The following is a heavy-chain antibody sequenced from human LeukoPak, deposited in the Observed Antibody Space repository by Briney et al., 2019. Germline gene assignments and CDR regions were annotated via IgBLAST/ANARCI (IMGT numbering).Heavy chain of an antibody. CDR2: INPNSGGT. Sequence: ASVKVSCKASGYTFTGYYMHWVRQAPGQWLEWMGWINPNSGGTNYAQKFQGRVTMTRDTSISTAYMELSRLRSDDTAVYYCARDSQAAGYYYYYMDVWGKGTTVTVSS. J-gene: IGHJ6*03. V-gene: IGHV1-2*02. CDR1: GYTFTGYY. CDR3: ARDSQAAGYYYYYMDV. D-gene: IGHD6-13*01.